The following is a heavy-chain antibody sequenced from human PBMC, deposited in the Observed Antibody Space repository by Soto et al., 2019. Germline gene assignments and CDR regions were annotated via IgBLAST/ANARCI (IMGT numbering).Heavy chain of an antibody. V-gene: IGHV4-31*03. D-gene: IGHD3-10*01. CDR2: IHYTERA. J-gene: IGHJ6*02. CDR3: ARDRQIFDYFASGSGGTDV. CDR1: GVSISSGGFY. Sequence: QVQLQESGPGLVKPSQTLSLTCTVSGVSISSGGFYWNWIRQRPGKGLEWMGYIHYTERAYYNPSLKSRITLSVDTSNNQFSLKLNSVTAADTGVYYCARDRQIFDYFASGSGGTDVWGQGTTVTVSS.